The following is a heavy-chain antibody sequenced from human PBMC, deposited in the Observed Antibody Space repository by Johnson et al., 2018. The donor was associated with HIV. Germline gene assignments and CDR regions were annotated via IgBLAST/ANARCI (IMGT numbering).Heavy chain of an antibody. Sequence: VQVLESGGGLVQRGGSLRLSCAASGFTFSNYWMSWVRQAPGKGLEWVANINEDGSEEYYADSVKGRFTISRDNAKNSLYLQMNSMRAEDMAVYYCAREGSWDAFDIWGQGTMVTVSS. V-gene: IGHV3-7*01. CDR2: INEDGSEE. CDR3: AREGSWDAFDI. J-gene: IGHJ3*02. CDR1: GFTFSNYW. D-gene: IGHD6-13*01.